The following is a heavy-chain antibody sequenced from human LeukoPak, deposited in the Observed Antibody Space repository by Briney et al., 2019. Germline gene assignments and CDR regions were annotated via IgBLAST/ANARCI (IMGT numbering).Heavy chain of an antibody. Sequence: SETLFLTCTVSGGSISSSSYYWGWIRQPPGKGLEWIGSIYYSGSTYYNPSLKSRVTISVDTSKNQFSLKLSSVTAADTAVYYCARRYYMDVWGKGTTVTISS. CDR2: IYYSGST. V-gene: IGHV4-39*07. CDR3: ARRYYMDV. CDR1: GGSISSSSYY. J-gene: IGHJ6*03.